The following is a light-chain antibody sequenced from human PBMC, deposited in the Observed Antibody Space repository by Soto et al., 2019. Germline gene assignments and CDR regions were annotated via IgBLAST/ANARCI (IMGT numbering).Light chain of an antibody. CDR1: QSVSSY. Sequence: EIVLTQSPATLSLSPGERATLSCRASQSVSSYLAWYQQKPGQAPRLLIYDASNRATGIPARFSGSGSGTDFTLTISSLEPEDFAVYYCQQHSNWGGPLTFGGGTKVEIK. CDR2: DAS. CDR3: QQHSNWGGPLT. J-gene: IGKJ4*01. V-gene: IGKV3-11*01.